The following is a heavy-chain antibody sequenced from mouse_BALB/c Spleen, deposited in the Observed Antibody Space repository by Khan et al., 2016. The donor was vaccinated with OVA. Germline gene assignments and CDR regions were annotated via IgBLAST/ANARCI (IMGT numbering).Heavy chain of an antibody. CDR3: ARSWAMDY. Sequence: EVQLLETGGGLVQPGGSRKLSCAASGFTFSDYGMAWVRQAPGKGPEWVAFISNLAYSIYYVATVTGRFTISRENAKNTLYLEMSSLRSDDTAMYYCARSWAMDYWGQGTSVTVSS. V-gene: IGHV5-15*02. CDR1: GFTFSDYG. CDR2: ISNLAYSI. J-gene: IGHJ4*01.